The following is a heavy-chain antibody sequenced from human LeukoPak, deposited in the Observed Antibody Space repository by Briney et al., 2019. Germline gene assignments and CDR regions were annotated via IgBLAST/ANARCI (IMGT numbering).Heavy chain of an antibody. J-gene: IGHJ5*02. Sequence: ASVKVSCKASGGTFISYAISWVRQAPGQGLEWMGGIIPIFGTANYAQKFQGSVTITTDESTSTAYMELSSLRSEDTAVYYCARMPYCTNGVCYRRNWFDPWGQGTLVTVSS. D-gene: IGHD2-8*01. CDR1: GGTFISYA. CDR2: IIPIFGTA. CDR3: ARMPYCTNGVCYRRNWFDP. V-gene: IGHV1-69*05.